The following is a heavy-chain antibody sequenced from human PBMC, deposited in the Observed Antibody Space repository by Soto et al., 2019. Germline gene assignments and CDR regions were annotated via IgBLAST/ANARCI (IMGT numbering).Heavy chain of an antibody. D-gene: IGHD3-22*01. Sequence: QLQLQESGSGLVKPSQTLSLTCAVSGGSISSGGYSWSWIRQPPGKGLEWIGYIYHSGSTYYNPSLKSRVTLSVDRSKNQFSLKLSSVTAADTAVYYCARAHQNYYDSSGYYYGDWYFDLWGRGTLVTVSS. CDR3: ARAHQNYYDSSGYYYGDWYFDL. CDR2: IYHSGST. V-gene: IGHV4-30-2*01. CDR1: GGSISSGGYS. J-gene: IGHJ2*01.